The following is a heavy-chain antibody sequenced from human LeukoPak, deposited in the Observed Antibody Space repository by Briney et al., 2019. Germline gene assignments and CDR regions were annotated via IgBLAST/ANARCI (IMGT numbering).Heavy chain of an antibody. V-gene: IGHV4-4*09. CDR3: ARHAKTYSSSSPYFQH. CDR2: IYTSGST. J-gene: IGHJ1*01. D-gene: IGHD6-6*01. CDR1: SGSISSYY. Sequence: SETLSLTCTVSSGSISSYYWSWIRQPPGKGLEWIGYIYTSGSTNYNPSLKSRVTISVDTSKNQFSLKLSSVTAADTAVYYCARHAKTYSSSSPYFQHWGQGTLVTVSS.